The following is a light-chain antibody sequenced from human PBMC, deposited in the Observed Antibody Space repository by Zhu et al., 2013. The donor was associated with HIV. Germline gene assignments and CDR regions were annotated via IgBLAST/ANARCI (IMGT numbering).Light chain of an antibody. CDR2: EVN. Sequence: QSALTQPASVSGSPGQSITISCTGTSSDVGNYNLVSWYQQHPGKGPKLMIYEVNKRPSGVSNRFSGSKSGNTASLTISGLQAEDESDYYCWSYAGYVFGTGTKVTVL. CDR1: SSDVGNYNL. CDR3: WSYAGYV. J-gene: IGLJ1*01. V-gene: IGLV2-23*02.